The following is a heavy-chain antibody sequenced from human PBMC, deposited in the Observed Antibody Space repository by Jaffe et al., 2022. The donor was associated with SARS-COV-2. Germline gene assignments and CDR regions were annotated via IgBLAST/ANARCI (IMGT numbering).Heavy chain of an antibody. J-gene: IGHJ5*02. Sequence: QVQLQQWGAGLLKPSETLSLTCAVYGGSFSGYYWSWIRQPPGKGLEWIGEINHSGSTNYNPSLKSRVTISVDTSKNQFSLKLSSVTAADTAVYYCARGAGADLTGAINSDAYCGGDCLNWFDPWGQGTLVTVSS. CDR2: INHSGST. CDR1: GGSFSGYY. CDR3: ARGAGADLTGAINSDAYCGGDCLNWFDP. V-gene: IGHV4-34*01. D-gene: IGHD2-21*02.